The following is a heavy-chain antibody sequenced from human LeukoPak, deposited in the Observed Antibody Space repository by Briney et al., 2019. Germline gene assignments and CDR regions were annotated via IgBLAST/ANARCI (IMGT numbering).Heavy chain of an antibody. V-gene: IGHV4-59*01. CDR2: IYYSGST. D-gene: IGHD1-1*01. CDR3: AKGTTGTTSAFDI. Sequence: KPSETLSLTCTVSGGSISSYYWSWIRQPPGKGLERIGYIYYSGSTKYNPSLKSRVTISVDTSKNQFSLKLSSVTAADTALYYCAKGTTGTTSAFDIWGQGTMVTVSS. CDR1: GGSISSYY. J-gene: IGHJ3*02.